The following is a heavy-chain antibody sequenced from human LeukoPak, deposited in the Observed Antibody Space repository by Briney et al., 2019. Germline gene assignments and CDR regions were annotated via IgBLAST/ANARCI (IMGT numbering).Heavy chain of an antibody. CDR1: GFIFTSYW. Sequence: GESLKISCKGSGFIFTSYWIGWVRPMPGKGLEWMGVIYPGDSDTRYSPSFQGQVTISADKSISTAYLQWSTLKASDTAMYYCARQVAATGDFDYWGQGTLVTVSS. V-gene: IGHV5-51*01. J-gene: IGHJ4*02. CDR3: ARQVAATGDFDY. D-gene: IGHD6-13*01. CDR2: IYPGDSDT.